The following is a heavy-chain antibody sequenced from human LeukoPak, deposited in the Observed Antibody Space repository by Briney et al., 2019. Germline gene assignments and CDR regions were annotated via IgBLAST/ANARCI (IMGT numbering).Heavy chain of an antibody. Sequence: GGSLRLSCEVSGFTFSSYRMNWVRQAPGKGLEWVSSIGSSGSYIYYADSLTGRFTISRDNAKNSLYLQMNGLRAEDTAMYYCARRATTERGHSYGLDFWGQGTLVTVSS. D-gene: IGHD5-18*01. CDR3: ARRATTERGHSYGLDF. CDR1: GFTFSSYR. CDR2: IGSSGSYI. V-gene: IGHV3-21*01. J-gene: IGHJ4*02.